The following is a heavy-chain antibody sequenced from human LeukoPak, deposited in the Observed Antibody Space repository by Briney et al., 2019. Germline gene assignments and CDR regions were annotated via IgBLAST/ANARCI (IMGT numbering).Heavy chain of an antibody. Sequence: TLSLTCTVSGGSISSGSYYWSWIRQPAGKGLEWIGRIYTTGRTIYNPSLKSQVTISINTSKNQFSLKLTSVTATDTAMYYCARESLEFRFFDFWGQGALVTVSS. D-gene: IGHD1-1*01. CDR3: ARESLEFRFFDF. CDR2: IYTTGRT. J-gene: IGHJ4*02. V-gene: IGHV4-61*02. CDR1: GGSISSGSYY.